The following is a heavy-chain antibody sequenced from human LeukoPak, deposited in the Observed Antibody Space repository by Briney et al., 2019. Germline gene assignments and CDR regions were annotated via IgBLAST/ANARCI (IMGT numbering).Heavy chain of an antibody. CDR3: ARDAIERGRTVPTY. CDR1: GYTFTSYD. Sequence: ASVKVSCKASGYTFTSYDINWVRQATGQGPEWMGWMRPNGGYTGYAQKFQGRVTMTRDTSTSTVYMELSSLRSEDTAVYYCARDAIERGRTVPTYWGQGTLVTVSS. D-gene: IGHD5-12*01. J-gene: IGHJ4*02. CDR2: MRPNGGYT. V-gene: IGHV1-8*01.